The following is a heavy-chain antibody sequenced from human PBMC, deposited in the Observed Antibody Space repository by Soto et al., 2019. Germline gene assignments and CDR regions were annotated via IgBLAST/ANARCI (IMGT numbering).Heavy chain of an antibody. CDR2: ISSSGSTI. CDR1: GFTFSDYY. D-gene: IGHD6-19*01. V-gene: IGHV3-11*01. CDR3: ARDPGLAVAHYYGMDV. J-gene: IGHJ6*02. Sequence: QVQLVESGGGLVKPGGSLRLSCAASGFTFSDYYMSWIRQAPGKGLEWVSYISSSGSTIYYADSVKGRFTVSRDNAKNXLYLQMNSLRAEDTAVYYCARDPGLAVAHYYGMDVWGQGTTVTVSS.